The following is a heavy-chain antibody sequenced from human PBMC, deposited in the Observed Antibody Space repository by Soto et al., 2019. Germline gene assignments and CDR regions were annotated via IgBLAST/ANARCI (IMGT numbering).Heavy chain of an antibody. Sequence: QVQLVQSGAEVKKTGSSVKVSCKASGGTFSSYPISWVRQAPGQGLEWMGSIIPILDITDYAQRFQGRVTITADKSTSTAYMELSSLSSDDTAVYYCARPTSTGTTSGYYFDYWGQGTLVTVSS. CDR3: ARPTSTGTTSGYYFDY. CDR1: GGTFSSYP. D-gene: IGHD1-7*01. J-gene: IGHJ4*02. V-gene: IGHV1-69*02. CDR2: IIPILDIT.